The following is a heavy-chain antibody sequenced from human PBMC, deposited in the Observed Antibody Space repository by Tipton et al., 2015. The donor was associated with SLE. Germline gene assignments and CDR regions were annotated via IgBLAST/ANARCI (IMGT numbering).Heavy chain of an antibody. J-gene: IGHJ6*02. V-gene: IGHV4-34*01. Sequence: TLSLTCSVYGDSLSGQYWSWIRQPPGKGLEWIGEVFRGGRTNYSPSLERRVTITVDMSKNQFPLRLISVTAADTAVYYCARGCSSSTCEPFYFFGMDVWGQGTTVTVFS. CDR3: ARGCSSSTCEPFYFFGMDV. CDR1: GDSLSGQY. D-gene: IGHD2-2*01. CDR2: VFRGGRT.